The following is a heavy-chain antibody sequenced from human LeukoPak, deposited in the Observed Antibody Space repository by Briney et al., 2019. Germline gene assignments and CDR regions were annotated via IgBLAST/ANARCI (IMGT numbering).Heavy chain of an antibody. V-gene: IGHV3-9*01. CDR1: GFIFEDYA. Sequence: GRSLRLSCAASGFIFEDYAMHGVRQTPGKGLEGVSGVSWNSGNVVYADSVKGRFTIPRDNAKNFLYLQMSSLRAEDTALYYCAKAVYGDFQSTVDYWGRGTLVTVSS. CDR3: AKAVYGDFQSTVDY. D-gene: IGHD4-17*01. J-gene: IGHJ4*02. CDR2: VSWNSGNV.